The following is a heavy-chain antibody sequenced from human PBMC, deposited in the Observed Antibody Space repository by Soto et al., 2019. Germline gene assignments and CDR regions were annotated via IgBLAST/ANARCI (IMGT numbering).Heavy chain of an antibody. J-gene: IGHJ4*02. Sequence: PGGSLRLSCSASGLSISDYAMSWVRQAPGKGLEWVSSISDSGSKTFYADSVKGRFAISRDTSKNTVYMQMNNLRAEDTALYYCAKDGIRKDDYWGQGAVVTVS. CDR2: ISDSGSKT. CDR1: GLSISDYA. CDR3: AKDGIRKDDY. V-gene: IGHV3-23*01.